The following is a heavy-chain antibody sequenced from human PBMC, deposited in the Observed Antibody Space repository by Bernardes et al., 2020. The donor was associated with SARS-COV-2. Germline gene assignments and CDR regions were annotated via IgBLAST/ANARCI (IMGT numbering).Heavy chain of an antibody. J-gene: IGHJ4*02. CDR3: AKSTTVTSQRGWFDY. CDR1: GFTFSSYG. CDR2: ISYDGSNK. Sequence: GGSLRLSCAASGFTFSSYGMHWVRQAPGKGLEWVAVISYDGSNKYYADSVRGRFTISRDNSKNTLYLQMNSLRAEDTAVYYCAKSTTVTSQRGWFDYWGQGTLVTVSS. V-gene: IGHV3-30*18. D-gene: IGHD4-17*01.